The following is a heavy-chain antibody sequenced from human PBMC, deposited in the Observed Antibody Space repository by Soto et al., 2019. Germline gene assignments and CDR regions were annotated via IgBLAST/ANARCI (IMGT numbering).Heavy chain of an antibody. CDR1: GFNFSTYG. D-gene: IGHD3-10*01. Sequence: CLRLSCAASGFNFSTYGMNWVRQAPGKGLEWVSSISSKGSYIYYTPSVKGRFTISRDNAKNSVYLQMNSLRAEDTAVYYCGRDRSHYAGVGKIDPWGQGTLVTVSS. J-gene: IGHJ5*02. V-gene: IGHV3-21*01. CDR2: ISSKGSYI. CDR3: GRDRSHYAGVGKIDP.